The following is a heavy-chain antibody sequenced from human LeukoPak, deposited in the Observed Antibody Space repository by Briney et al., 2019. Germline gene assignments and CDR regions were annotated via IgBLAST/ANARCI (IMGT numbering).Heavy chain of an antibody. CDR2: IIPIFGTA. CDR1: GGTFSSYA. Sequence: ASVKVSCKASGGTFSSYAISWVRQAPGQGLEWMGGIIPIFGTANYAQKFQGRVTITADESTSTAYMELSSLRSEDTAVYYCARDASRYCSSTSCYNEGLFDYWGQGTLVTVSS. J-gene: IGHJ4*02. D-gene: IGHD2-2*02. V-gene: IGHV1-69*13. CDR3: ARDASRYCSSTSCYNEGLFDY.